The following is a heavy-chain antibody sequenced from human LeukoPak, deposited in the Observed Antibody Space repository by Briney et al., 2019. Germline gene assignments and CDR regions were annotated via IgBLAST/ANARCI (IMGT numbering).Heavy chain of an antibody. V-gene: IGHV4-38-2*02. D-gene: IGHD3-10*01. CDR1: GYSITSDYY. J-gene: IGHJ5*02. CDR3: ARDKWFGELSNWFDP. CDR2: IHHSGST. Sequence: PSETLSLTCTVSGYSITSDYYWGWIRQAPGKGLEWIGSIHHSGSTDYNQSLKSRVVISAATSKNQFSLRLSSVTAADTAVYYCARDKWFGELSNWFDPWGQGTLVTVSS.